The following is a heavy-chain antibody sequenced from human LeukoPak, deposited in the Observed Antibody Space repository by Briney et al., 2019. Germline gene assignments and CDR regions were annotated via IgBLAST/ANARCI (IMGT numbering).Heavy chain of an antibody. CDR3: AREVWSGYYVSYYFDY. J-gene: IGHJ4*02. CDR1: GGSISSYY. V-gene: IGHV4-59*01. D-gene: IGHD3-3*01. CDR2: FYYSGST. Sequence: SETLSLTCTVSGGSISSYYWNWIRQPPGKGLEWIAYFYYSGSTNYNPSFKSRVIISVDTSKNQFSLKLSSVTAADTAVYYCAREVWSGYYVSYYFDYWGQGTLVTVSS.